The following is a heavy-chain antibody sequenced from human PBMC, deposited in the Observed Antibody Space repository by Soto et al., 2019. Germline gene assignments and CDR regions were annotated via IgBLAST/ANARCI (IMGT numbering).Heavy chain of an antibody. Sequence: QVQLVQSGAEEKKPGASVKVSCKASGYTFSSYAMDWVRQAPGQRLEWMGWINAGNGNTKYSQKFQGRVTISRDTSPTTAYMELSSLRSDDTAVYSCARDLGWLQFDYWGQGTLVTVSS. CDR3: ARDLGWLQFDY. J-gene: IGHJ4*02. V-gene: IGHV1-3*05. CDR1: GYTFSSYA. CDR2: INAGNGNT. D-gene: IGHD5-12*01.